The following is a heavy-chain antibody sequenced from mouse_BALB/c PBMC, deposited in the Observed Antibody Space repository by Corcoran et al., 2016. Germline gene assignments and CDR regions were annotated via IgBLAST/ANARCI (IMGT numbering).Heavy chain of an antibody. CDR1: GYSFTGYY. Sequence: LVKTGASVKISCKASGYSFTGYYMHWVKQSHGKSLEWIGYISCYNGATSYNQKFKGKATFTVDTSSSTAYMQFNSLTSEDSAVYYCARSEYYGSSYVGYWGQGTTLTVSS. CDR3: ARSEYYGSSYVGY. CDR2: ISCYNGAT. D-gene: IGHD1-1*01. J-gene: IGHJ2*01. V-gene: IGHV1S34*01.